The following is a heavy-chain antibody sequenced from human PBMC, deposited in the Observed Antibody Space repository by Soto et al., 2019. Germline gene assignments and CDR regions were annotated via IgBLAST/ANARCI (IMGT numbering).Heavy chain of an antibody. Sequence: GGSLRLSCAASGFTFSSYGMHWVRQAPGKGLEWVAVIWYDGSNKYYADSVKGRFTISRDNSKNTLYLQMNSLRAEDTAVYYCARLGPDILTGYWTDAFDIWGQGTMVTVSS. CDR1: GFTFSSYG. CDR3: ARLGPDILTGYWTDAFDI. D-gene: IGHD3-9*01. V-gene: IGHV3-33*01. CDR2: IWYDGSNK. J-gene: IGHJ3*02.